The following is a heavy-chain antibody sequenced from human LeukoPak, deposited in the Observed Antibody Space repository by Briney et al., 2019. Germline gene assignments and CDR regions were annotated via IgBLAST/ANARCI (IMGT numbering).Heavy chain of an antibody. D-gene: IGHD1-14*01. J-gene: IGHJ4*02. CDR2: IGKTSRDM. CDR1: GFTFSRDW. Sequence: GGSLRLSCAASGFTFSRDWMHWVRQAPGKGLGWISSIGKTSRDMYYADSVRGRFTISRDNAKNSLFLLMNSLRVEDTSVYYCVRGDNRDYWGQGTLVTVSS. CDR3: VRGDNRDY. V-gene: IGHV3-21*01.